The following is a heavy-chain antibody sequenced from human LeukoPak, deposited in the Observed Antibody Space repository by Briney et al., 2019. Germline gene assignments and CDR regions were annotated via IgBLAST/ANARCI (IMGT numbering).Heavy chain of an antibody. CDR3: ARGPNIVPKGNWCDP. Sequence: PSESLSLTCTVSGGSISSGSYYWSWIRQPAGKGLEWIGRIYTSGSTNYNPSLKSRVTISVDTSKNQFSLKLSSVTAADTAVYYCARGPNIVPKGNWCDPCGQGTLVTVSS. CDR2: IYTSGST. V-gene: IGHV4-61*02. J-gene: IGHJ5*02. CDR1: GGSISSGSYY. D-gene: IGHD2-8*01.